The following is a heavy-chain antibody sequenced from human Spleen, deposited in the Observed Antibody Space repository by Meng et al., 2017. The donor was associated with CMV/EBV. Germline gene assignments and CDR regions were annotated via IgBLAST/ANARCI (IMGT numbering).Heavy chain of an antibody. V-gene: IGHV3-48*03. CDR1: GFTFSSYE. D-gene: IGHD2-2*01. Sequence: GGSLRLSCAASGFTFSSYEMNWVRQAPGKGLEWVSYISRSGNTIYYADSVKGRFTISRDNSKNTLYLQMNSLRAEDTAVYYCAGSYCSSTSCRNWFDPWGQGTLVTVSS. J-gene: IGHJ5*02. CDR3: AGSYCSSTSCRNWFDP. CDR2: ISRSGNTI.